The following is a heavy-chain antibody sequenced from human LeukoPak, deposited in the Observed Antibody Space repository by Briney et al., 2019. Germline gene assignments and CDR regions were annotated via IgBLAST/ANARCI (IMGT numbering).Heavy chain of an antibody. CDR2: INPNSGGT. D-gene: IGHD2-15*01. Sequence: ASVKVSCKASGYTFTGYYMHWVRQAPGQGPEWMGWINPNSGGTNYAQKFQGRVTMTRDTSISTAYMELSRLRSDDTAVYYCARAGRQYCSGGSCYVYWGQGTLVTVSS. V-gene: IGHV1-2*02. CDR3: ARAGRQYCSGGSCYVY. CDR1: GYTFTGYY. J-gene: IGHJ4*02.